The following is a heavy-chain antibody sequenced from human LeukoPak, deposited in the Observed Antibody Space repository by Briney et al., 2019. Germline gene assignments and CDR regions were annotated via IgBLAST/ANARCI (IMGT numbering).Heavy chain of an antibody. Sequence: SETLSLTCTVSGGSIRSSTYYWGWVRQSPGKGLEWIANIYYSGSTYYNPSLKSRVTISVDTSKNQFSLKLISVTAADTAVYYCARLSRRFGDPYWFDPWGQGTLVTVSS. CDR3: ARLSRRFGDPYWFDP. CDR2: IYYSGST. J-gene: IGHJ5*02. V-gene: IGHV4-39*07. D-gene: IGHD3-10*01. CDR1: GGSIRSSTYY.